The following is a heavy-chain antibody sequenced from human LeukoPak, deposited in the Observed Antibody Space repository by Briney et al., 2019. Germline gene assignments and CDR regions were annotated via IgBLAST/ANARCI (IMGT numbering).Heavy chain of an antibody. V-gene: IGHV1-2*02. CDR1: GYTFTGYY. CDR3: ARGNAGYYYYGMDV. Sequence: ASENVSCKASGYTFTGYYMHWVRQAPGQGLEWMGWINPNSGGTNYAQKFQGRVTMTRDTSISTAYMELSRLRSDDTAVYYCARGNAGYYYYGMDVWGQGTTVTVSS. D-gene: IGHD6-13*01. J-gene: IGHJ6*02. CDR2: INPNSGGT.